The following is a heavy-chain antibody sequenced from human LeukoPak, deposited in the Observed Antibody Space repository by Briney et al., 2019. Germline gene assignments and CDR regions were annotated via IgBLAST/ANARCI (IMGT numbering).Heavy chain of an antibody. J-gene: IGHJ6*02. Sequence: PGGSLRLSCAASGFTFSSYWMSWVRQAPGKGLEWVANIKQDGSEKYYVDSVKGRFTISRDNAKNSLYLQMNSLRAEDTAVYYCAGGDIAVAAPRHYYYYYGMDVWGQGTTVTVSS. V-gene: IGHV3-7*01. CDR1: GFTFSSYW. CDR3: AGGDIAVAAPRHYYYYYGMDV. D-gene: IGHD6-19*01. CDR2: IKQDGSEK.